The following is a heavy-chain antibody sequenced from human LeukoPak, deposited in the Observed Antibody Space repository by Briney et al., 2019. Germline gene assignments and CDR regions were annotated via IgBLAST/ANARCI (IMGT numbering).Heavy chain of an antibody. CDR3: ARARVIPAYFDD. CDR2: IYTSERT. V-gene: IGHV4-61*02. J-gene: IGHJ4*02. CDR1: GGSMAFGREC. Sequence: KPSHTLSLTCTVCGGSMAFGRECCPWIRQPAGKGLEWIGRIYTSERTFYNPSLKSRVTISMDTSMNQFSLRLNSVTAADTAVYYCARARVIPAYFDDWGQGTLVTVCS. D-gene: IGHD3-16*02.